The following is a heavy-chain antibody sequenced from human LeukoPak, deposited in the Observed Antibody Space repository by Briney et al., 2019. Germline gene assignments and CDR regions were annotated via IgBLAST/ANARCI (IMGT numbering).Heavy chain of an antibody. CDR2: ISSNGGST. V-gene: IGHV3-64*01. CDR1: GFTFSSYA. J-gene: IGHJ4*02. Sequence: GGSLRLSCAASGFTFSSYAMHWVSQAPGKGLEYVSAISSNGGSTYYANSVKGRFTISRDNSKNTLYLQMGSLRAEDMAVYYCARGTERWLQSHFDYWGQGTLVTVSS. CDR3: ARGTERWLQSHFDY. D-gene: IGHD5-24*01.